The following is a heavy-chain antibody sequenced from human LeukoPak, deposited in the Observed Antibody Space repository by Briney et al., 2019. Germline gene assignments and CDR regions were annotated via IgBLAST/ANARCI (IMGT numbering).Heavy chain of an antibody. V-gene: IGHV4-34*01. J-gene: IGHJ6*03. CDR2: INHSGST. CDR3: ARKGNLVPAAKEMGPMDV. Sequence: PSETLSLTCAVYGGSLSGYYWSWIRQPPGKGLEWIGEINHSGSTNYNPSLKSRVTISVDTSKNQFSLKLSSVTAADTAVYYCARKGNLVPAAKEMGPMDVWGKGTTVTVSS. CDR1: GGSLSGYY. D-gene: IGHD2-2*01.